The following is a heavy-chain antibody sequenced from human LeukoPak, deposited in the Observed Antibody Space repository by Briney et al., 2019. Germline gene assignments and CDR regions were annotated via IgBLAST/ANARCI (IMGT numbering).Heavy chain of an antibody. D-gene: IGHD2-21*01. V-gene: IGHV3-11*04. CDR2: ISRSDTTI. J-gene: IGHJ4*02. CDR3: AKISVVVIAHDFDY. CDR1: GFIFRDYY. Sequence: GGSLRLSCTASGFIFRDYYMSWIRQAPGKGLEWVSYISRSDTTIYYADSVRGRFTISRDNAKNSLYLQMNSLRVEDTAGYYCAKISVVVIAHDFDYWGQGTLVTVSS.